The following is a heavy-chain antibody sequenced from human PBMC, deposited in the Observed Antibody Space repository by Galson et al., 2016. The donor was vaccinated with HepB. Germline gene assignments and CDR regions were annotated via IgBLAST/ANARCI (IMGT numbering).Heavy chain of an antibody. CDR2: DSMDGRRK. D-gene: IGHD2/OR15-2a*01. V-gene: IGHV3-30*18. CDR1: GFTFSAYA. CDR3: AKRHEYCPPVGCSVDY. Sequence: SLRLSCAGYGFTFSAYAMSWVRQAPGKGLEWVAADSMDGRRKFYSDSVKGRFTISRDNSNNMLFLQMDSLRPDDTAVYYCAKRHEYCPPVGCSVDYWGQGTLVSVSS. J-gene: IGHJ4*02.